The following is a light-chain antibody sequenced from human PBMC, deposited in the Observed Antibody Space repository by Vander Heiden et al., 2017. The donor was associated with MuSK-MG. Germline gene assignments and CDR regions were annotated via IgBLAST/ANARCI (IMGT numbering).Light chain of an antibody. Sequence: DIVMTQSPLSLPVTPGEPASISCRSSQSLLHSNGYNYLDWYLQKPGQSPQLLIYLGSNRASAVPDRFSGSGSGTDFTLKISRVEAEDVGVYYCMQALQTPTTFGGGTKVEIK. J-gene: IGKJ4*01. CDR1: QSLLHSNGYNY. CDR2: LGS. V-gene: IGKV2-28*01. CDR3: MQALQTPTT.